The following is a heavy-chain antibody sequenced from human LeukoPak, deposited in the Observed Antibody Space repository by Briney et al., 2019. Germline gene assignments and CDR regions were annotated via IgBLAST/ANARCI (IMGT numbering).Heavy chain of an antibody. CDR2: INHSGST. V-gene: IGHV4-34*01. CDR1: GGSFSGYY. Sequence: PSETLSLTCAVYGGSFSGYYWSWIRQPPGTGLEWIAEINHSGSTNYNPSLKSRVTISVDTSKNQFSLKLSSVTAADTAVYYCARRGYSYYYYMDVWGKGTTVTVSS. J-gene: IGHJ6*03. CDR3: ARRGYSYYYYMDV.